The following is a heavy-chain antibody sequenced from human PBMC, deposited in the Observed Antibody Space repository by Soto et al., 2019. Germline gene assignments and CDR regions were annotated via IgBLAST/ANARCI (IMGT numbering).Heavy chain of an antibody. Sequence: EVQLVESGGGLVKPGGSLRLSCAASGFTFSGSAMNWVRQAPGKGLEWVSSISSSGDYIYYADSVKGRFTISRDNAKKSLFLQMNNLRAEDTAVYYCARDPTPMFTRICDYWGQGILVTVSS. J-gene: IGHJ4*02. V-gene: IGHV3-21*01. D-gene: IGHD3-10*02. CDR2: ISSSGDYI. CDR1: GFTFSGSA. CDR3: ARDPTPMFTRICDY.